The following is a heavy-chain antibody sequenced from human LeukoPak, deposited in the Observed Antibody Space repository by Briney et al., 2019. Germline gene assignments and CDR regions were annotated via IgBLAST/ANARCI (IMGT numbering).Heavy chain of an antibody. Sequence: PGGSLRLSCAASGFTFSSYWMSWVRQAPGKGLEWVANIKQDGSEKYYVDSVKGRFTISRDNAKNSLYLQMDSLRVEDSAVYYCAKSGRAGGGYDYWGQGTLVTVSS. V-gene: IGHV3-7*03. J-gene: IGHJ4*02. D-gene: IGHD1-26*01. CDR1: GFTFSSYW. CDR2: IKQDGSEK. CDR3: AKSGRAGGGYDY.